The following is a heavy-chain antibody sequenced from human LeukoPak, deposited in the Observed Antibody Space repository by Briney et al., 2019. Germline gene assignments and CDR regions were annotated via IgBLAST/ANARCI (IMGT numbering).Heavy chain of an antibody. D-gene: IGHD3-10*01. CDR2: IYYSGST. CDR3: ARALRHRGVGFDY. J-gene: IGHJ4*02. Sequence: SETLSLTCSVSGGSISIYYWTWLRQIPGKGLEWIGSIYYSGSTYYNPSLKSRVTISVDTSKNQFSLKLSSVTAADTAVYYCARALRHRGVGFDYWGQGTLVTVSS. CDR1: GGSISIYY. V-gene: IGHV4-59*12.